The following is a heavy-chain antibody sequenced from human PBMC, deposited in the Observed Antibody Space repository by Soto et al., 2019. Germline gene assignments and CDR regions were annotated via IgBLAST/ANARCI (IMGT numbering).Heavy chain of an antibody. J-gene: IGHJ6*02. D-gene: IGHD3-10*01. CDR3: ARDGGGYYYYGMDV. CDR1: TPSIPSRCYY. CDR2: IYYSGST. Sequence: SETLSLTCTFSTPSIPSRCYYCTLIRQHPGKGLEWIGYIYYSGSTYYNPSLKSRVTISVDTSKNQFSLKLSSVTAADTAVYYCARDGGGYYYYGMDVWCQGTTVS. V-gene: IGHV4-31*03.